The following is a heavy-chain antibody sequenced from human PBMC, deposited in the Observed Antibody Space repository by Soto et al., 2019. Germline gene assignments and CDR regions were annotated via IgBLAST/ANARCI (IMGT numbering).Heavy chain of an antibody. Sequence: QVQLQESGPGLVKASETVSLTCTVSGGAISRYCWRWIRQPSGKGLEWIGRIYPSGSTNYSPSLESLVTTSVETSKNQLTLKLSSVTAADTAVYYCARGEIGNGYGMDGWGQGTTVTVSS. CDR1: GGAISRYC. J-gene: IGHJ6*02. V-gene: IGHV4-4*07. CDR3: ARGEIGNGYGMDG. D-gene: IGHD2-8*01. CDR2: IYPSGST.